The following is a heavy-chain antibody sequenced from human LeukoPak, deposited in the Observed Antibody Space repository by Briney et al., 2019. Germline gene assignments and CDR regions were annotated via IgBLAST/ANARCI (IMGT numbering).Heavy chain of an antibody. CDR3: ASDYVYAFDY. V-gene: IGHV3-48*04. D-gene: IGHD2/OR15-2a*01. CDR1: GFSFSSYS. J-gene: IGHJ4*02. Sequence: PAGSLRLSCAASGFSFSSYSIYWVRQAPGKGLEWVSYISGDGNANHYKDSAKGRFIISRDNAKKDQYLQMNSPGAAGEAGVYFASDYVYAFDYSGPGALVTVSS. CDR2: ISGDGNAN.